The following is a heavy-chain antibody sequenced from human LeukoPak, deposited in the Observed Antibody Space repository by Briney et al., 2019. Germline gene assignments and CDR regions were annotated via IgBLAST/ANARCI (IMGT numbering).Heavy chain of an antibody. V-gene: IGHV1-69*05. Sequence: ASVKVSFKASVGTFSSYAISWVRQAPGQGLEWMGGIIPIFGTANYAQKFQGRVTITTDESTSTAYMELSSLRSEDTAVYYCARGKVYDFWSGYSDYFDYWGQGTLVTVSS. CDR2: IIPIFGTA. D-gene: IGHD3-3*01. CDR3: ARGKVYDFWSGYSDYFDY. J-gene: IGHJ4*02. CDR1: VGTFSSYA.